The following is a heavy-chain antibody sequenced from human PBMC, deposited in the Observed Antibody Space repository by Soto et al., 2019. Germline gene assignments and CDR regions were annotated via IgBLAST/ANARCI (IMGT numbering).Heavy chain of an antibody. J-gene: IGHJ4*02. Sequence: ASVKVSCKASGYTFTGYYMHWVRQAPGQGLEWMGWINPNSGGTNYAQKFQGRVTMTRDTSISTAYMELSRLRSDDTAVYYCARVLQYGGNPFDYWGQGTLVTVSS. CDR2: INPNSGGT. CDR1: GYTFTGYY. V-gene: IGHV1-2*02. D-gene: IGHD2-15*01. CDR3: ARVLQYGGNPFDY.